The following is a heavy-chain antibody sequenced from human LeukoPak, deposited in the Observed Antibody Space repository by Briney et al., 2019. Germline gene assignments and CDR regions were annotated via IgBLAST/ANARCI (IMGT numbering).Heavy chain of an antibody. V-gene: IGHV1-2*02. CDR3: AGTAGYSYGRIDY. CDR2: INPNSGGT. J-gene: IGHJ4*02. D-gene: IGHD5-18*01. Sequence: ASVKVSCKASGYTFTGYYMHWVRQAPGQGLEWMGLINPNSGGTNYAQKFQGRVTMTRDTSIDTAFMELSSLTSEDTAVYYCAGTAGYSYGRIDYWGQGTLVTVSS. CDR1: GYTFTGYY.